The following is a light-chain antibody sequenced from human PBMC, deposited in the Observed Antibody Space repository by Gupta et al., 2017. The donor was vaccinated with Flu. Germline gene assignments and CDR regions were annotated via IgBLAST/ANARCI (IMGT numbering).Light chain of an antibody. Sequence: SSSSTASLGSSVKLTCPLTSGHSTYIIAWHQQQPGKAPQFLMKLEGDGTSINGSGVPDRFSGSSSGADRYLIISNLQSDDEGDYYCETWDSHTQIFGAGTKLTV. V-gene: IGLV4-60*03. J-gene: IGLJ2*01. CDR1: SGHSTYI. CDR2: LEGDGTS. CDR3: ETWDSHTQI.